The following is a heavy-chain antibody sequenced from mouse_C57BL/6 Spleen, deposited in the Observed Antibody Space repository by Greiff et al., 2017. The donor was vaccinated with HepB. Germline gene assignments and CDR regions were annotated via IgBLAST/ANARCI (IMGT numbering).Heavy chain of an antibody. CDR1: DSEVFPIAY. CDR2: ILPSIGRT. Sequence: VQLQESGSELRSPGSSVKLSCKDFDSEVFPIAYMSWVRQKPGHGFEWIGGILPSIGRTIYGEKFEDKATLDADTLSNTAYLELNSLTSEDSAIYYCARRGTTVVAPDVWGTGTTVTVSS. V-gene: IGHV15-2*01. CDR3: ARRGTTVVAPDV. J-gene: IGHJ1*03. D-gene: IGHD1-1*01.